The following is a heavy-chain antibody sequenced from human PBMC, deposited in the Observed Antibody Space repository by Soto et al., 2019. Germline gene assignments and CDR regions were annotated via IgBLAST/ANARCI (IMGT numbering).Heavy chain of an antibody. J-gene: IGHJ4*02. CDR2: ISSSSSYI. D-gene: IGHD5-12*01. CDR1: GFTFSSYS. V-gene: IGHV3-21*01. CDR3: ATQSSRYIGYD. Sequence: EVQLVESGGGLVKPGGSLRLSCAASGFTFSSYSMNWVRKAPGKGLEWVSSISSSSSYIYYADSVKGRFTISRDNAKNSLYLQMNSLIAEYTAVYYCATQSSRYIGYDWGQGTLVTVSS.